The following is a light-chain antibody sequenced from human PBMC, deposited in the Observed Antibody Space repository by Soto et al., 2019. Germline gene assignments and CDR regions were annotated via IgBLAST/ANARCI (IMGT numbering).Light chain of an antibody. CDR1: QSVSSN. Sequence: EIVMTQSPATLSVSPGERDTLSCRASQSVSSNLAWYQQKPGQAPRLLIYGASTRATGIPARFSGSGSGTEFTLTISSLQSEDFEVYYCQQYNNWPPVTFGPGTKVDIK. CDR3: QQYNNWPPVT. J-gene: IGKJ3*01. CDR2: GAS. V-gene: IGKV3-15*01.